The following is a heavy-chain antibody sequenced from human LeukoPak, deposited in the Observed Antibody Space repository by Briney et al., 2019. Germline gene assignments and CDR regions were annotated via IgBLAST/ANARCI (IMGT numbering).Heavy chain of an antibody. D-gene: IGHD5-24*01. J-gene: IGHJ4*02. CDR2: IIPIFGTA. Sequence: ASVKVSCKASGGTFSSYAISWVRQAPGQGLEWMGGIIPIFGTANYAQKFRGRVTMTRDMSTSTVYMELSSLRSKDTAVYYCAREEMATISAMVFDYWGQGTLVTVSS. CDR1: GGTFSSYA. V-gene: IGHV1-69*05. CDR3: AREEMATISAMVFDY.